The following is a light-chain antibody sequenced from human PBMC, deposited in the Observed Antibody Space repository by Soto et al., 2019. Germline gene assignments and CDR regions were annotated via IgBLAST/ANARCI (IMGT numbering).Light chain of an antibody. CDR3: QQRSNWPPET. Sequence: EIVLTQSPATLSLSPGERATLSCRASQSVSSYLAWYQQKPGQAPRLLIYDASNRATGIPARFSGSGSGTDFTLTISSLEPEEFAVYYCQQRSNWPPETFGQGTKVEIK. CDR1: QSVSSY. CDR2: DAS. V-gene: IGKV3-11*01. J-gene: IGKJ1*01.